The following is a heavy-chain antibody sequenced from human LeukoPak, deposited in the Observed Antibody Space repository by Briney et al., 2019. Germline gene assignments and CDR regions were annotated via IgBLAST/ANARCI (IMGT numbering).Heavy chain of an antibody. J-gene: IGHJ4*02. CDR3: AKVGPSSGQAPHLYYFDY. V-gene: IGHV3-23*01. CDR2: ISGSGGST. Sequence: GGSLRLSCAASGFTISSYAMSWVRQAPGKGLEWVSAISGSGGSTYYADSVKGRFTISRDNSKNTLYLQMNSLRAQDTAVYYCAKVGPSSGQAPHLYYFDYGSQGTLVTVSS. CDR1: GFTISSYA. D-gene: IGHD3-22*01.